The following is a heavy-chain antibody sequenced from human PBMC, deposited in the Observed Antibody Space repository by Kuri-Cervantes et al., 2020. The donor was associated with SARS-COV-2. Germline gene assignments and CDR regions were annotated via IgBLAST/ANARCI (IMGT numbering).Heavy chain of an antibody. CDR2: IRYDGSNK. J-gene: IGHJ6*03. V-gene: IGHV3-30*02. CDR3: ARDVKYDFWSGSPYYYYYMDV. D-gene: IGHD3-3*01. Sequence: GGSLRLSCAASGFTFSSYGMHWARRAPGKGLEWVAFIRYDGSNKYYADSVKGRFAISRDNSKNTLYLQMNSLRAEDTALYYCARDVKYDFWSGSPYYYYYMDVWGKGTTVTVSS. CDR1: GFTFSSYG.